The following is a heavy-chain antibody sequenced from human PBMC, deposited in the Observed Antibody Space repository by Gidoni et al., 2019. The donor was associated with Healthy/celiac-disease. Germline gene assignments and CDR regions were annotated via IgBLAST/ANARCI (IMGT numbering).Heavy chain of an antibody. V-gene: IGHV1-2*06. Sequence: QVQLVQSGAEVKKPGASVKVSCKASGYTFTGYYMHWVRQAPGQGLEWMGRINPNSGGTNYAQKFQGRVTMTRDTSISTAYMELSRLRSDDTAVYYCARDLGTSGRGSTADYWGQGTLVTVSS. CDR3: ARDLGTSGRGSTADY. CDR2: INPNSGGT. CDR1: GYTFTGYY. D-gene: IGHD1-26*01. J-gene: IGHJ4*02.